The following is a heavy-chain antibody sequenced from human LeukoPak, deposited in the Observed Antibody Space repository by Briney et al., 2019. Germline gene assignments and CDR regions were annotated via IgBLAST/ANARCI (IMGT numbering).Heavy chain of an antibody. CDR2: ISWDGGST. Sequence: PGGSLRLSCAASGFTFDDYTMHWVRQAPGKGLEWVSLISWDGGSTYYGDSVKGRFIISRDNSKKSLYLQMNSLRTEDTALYYCAKDMSPFRTSPSLGYWGQGTLVTVSS. CDR3: AKDMSPFRTSPSLGY. CDR1: GFTFDDYT. J-gene: IGHJ4*02. D-gene: IGHD2-2*01. V-gene: IGHV3-43*01.